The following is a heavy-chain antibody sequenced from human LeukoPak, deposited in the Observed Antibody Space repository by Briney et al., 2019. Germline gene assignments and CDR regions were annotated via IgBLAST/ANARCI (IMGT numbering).Heavy chain of an antibody. CDR1: GGSFRGYY. V-gene: IGHV4-34*01. CDR2: INHSRST. CDR3: ARGRVGSGRYFDY. D-gene: IGHD3-10*01. J-gene: IGHJ4*02. Sequence: PSETLSLTCAVYGGSFRGYYWSWIRQPPGKGLEWIGEINHSRSTNYNPTLKSRVTISVDTSKNQFSLKRSSVTAADTAVYYCARGRVGSGRYFDYWGQGTLVTVSS.